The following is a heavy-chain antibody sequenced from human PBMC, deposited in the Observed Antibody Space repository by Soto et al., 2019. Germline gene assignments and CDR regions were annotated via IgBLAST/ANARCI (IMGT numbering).Heavy chain of an antibody. V-gene: IGHV1-18*04. J-gene: IGHJ3*02. Sequence: XSVKVSYNASGYPFTSYGISWGRQAPGQGLEWMGWISAYNGNTNYAQKLQGRVTMTTDTSTSTAYMELRSLRSDDTAVYYCARDEVSSGPIRDAFDIWGQGTMVTVSS. CDR2: ISAYNGNT. D-gene: IGHD3-22*01. CDR1: GYPFTSYG. CDR3: ARDEVSSGPIRDAFDI.